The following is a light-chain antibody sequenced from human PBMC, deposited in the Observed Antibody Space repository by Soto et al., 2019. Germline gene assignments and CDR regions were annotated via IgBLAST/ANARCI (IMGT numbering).Light chain of an antibody. CDR1: QFINNW. Sequence: DIQMTQSPSTLSASVGDRVTFTCRASQFINNWLAWYQQKPGQAPQLLIYKASTLESGVPPRFNGSGSGTEFSLTISSLQPDDSATYYCQQYNDFQYTFGQGTKLEI. CDR2: KAS. V-gene: IGKV1-5*03. J-gene: IGKJ2*01. CDR3: QQYNDFQYT.